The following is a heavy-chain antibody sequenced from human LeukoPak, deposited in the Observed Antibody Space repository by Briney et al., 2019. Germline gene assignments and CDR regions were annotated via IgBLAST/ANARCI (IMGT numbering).Heavy chain of an antibody. CDR2: INPNSGGT. CDR1: GGTFSSYA. Sequence: ASVKVFCKASGGTFSSYAISWVRQAPGQGLEWMGWINPNSGGTNYAQKFQGWVTMTRDTSISTAYMELSRLRSDDTAVYYCARSYGSGSYFANEYYFDYWGQGTLVTVSS. D-gene: IGHD3-10*01. J-gene: IGHJ4*02. V-gene: IGHV1-2*04. CDR3: ARSYGSGSYFANEYYFDY.